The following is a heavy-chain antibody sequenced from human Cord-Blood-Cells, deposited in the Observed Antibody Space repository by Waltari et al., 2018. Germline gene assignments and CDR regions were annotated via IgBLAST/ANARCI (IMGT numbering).Heavy chain of an antibody. V-gene: IGHV1-3*01. Sequence: QVQLVQSGAEVKKPGASVKVSCKASGYTFTSYAMHWVRQAPGQRLEWMGGINAGNGNTKYSQKFQGRVTITRDTSASTAYMELSSLRSEDTAVYYCARGYGDYYYYYGMDVWGQGTTVTVSS. CDR3: ARGYGDYYYYYGMDV. D-gene: IGHD4-17*01. CDR1: GYTFTSYA. CDR2: INAGNGNT. J-gene: IGHJ6*02.